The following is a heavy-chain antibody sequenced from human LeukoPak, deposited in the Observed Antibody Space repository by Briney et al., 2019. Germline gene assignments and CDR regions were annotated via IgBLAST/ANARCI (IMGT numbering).Heavy chain of an antibody. Sequence: GASVKVSCKTSGYRFTGFYIHWVRQAPGQGLEWMGWINPNTGGTNYAQKFQGRVTMTRDTSISTAYMELSRLRSDDTAVYYCASIGDYDSSGYLSAFDYWGQGTLVTVSS. CDR2: INPNTGGT. CDR1: GYRFTGFY. D-gene: IGHD3-22*01. V-gene: IGHV1-2*02. CDR3: ASIGDYDSSGYLSAFDY. J-gene: IGHJ4*02.